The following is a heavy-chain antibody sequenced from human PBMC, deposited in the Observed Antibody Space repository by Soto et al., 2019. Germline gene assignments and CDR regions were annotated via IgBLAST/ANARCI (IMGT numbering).Heavy chain of an antibody. CDR3: VRYCSTTLCNGVATRTFDY. CDR2: ISTSGSTV. CDR1: GFTFSSYS. D-gene: IGHD2-2*01. J-gene: IGHJ4*02. V-gene: IGHV3-48*02. Sequence: GGSLRLSCAASGFTFSSYSMNWVCQAPGKGLEWVSYISTSGSTVYYADSVKGRFTISRDNTRNSLYLQMNSLRDEDTALYYCVRYCSTTLCNGVATRTFDYWGQGTLVTVSS.